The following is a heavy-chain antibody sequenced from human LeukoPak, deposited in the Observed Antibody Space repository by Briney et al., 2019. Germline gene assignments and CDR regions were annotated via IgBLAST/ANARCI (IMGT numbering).Heavy chain of an antibody. J-gene: IGHJ5*02. D-gene: IGHD4-17*01. Sequence: GGSLRLSCGASGFTFSSYAMSWVRQAPGKGLEWVSAISGSGGSTYYADSVKGRFTISRDNSKNTLYLQMNSLRVEDTAVYYCAIDGRTTVTYNWFDPWGQGTLVTVSS. CDR1: GFTFSSYA. CDR2: ISGSGGST. V-gene: IGHV3-23*01. CDR3: AIDGRTTVTYNWFDP.